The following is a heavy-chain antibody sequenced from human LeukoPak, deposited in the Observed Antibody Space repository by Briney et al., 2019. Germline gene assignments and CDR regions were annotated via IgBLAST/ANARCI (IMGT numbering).Heavy chain of an antibody. CDR2: ISSSSSYI. Sequence: GGSLRLSCAASGFTFSSYSMNWVRQAPGKGLEWVSSISSSSSYIYYADSVKGRFTISRDNAKNSLYLQMNSLRSEDTAVYYCARDLGPTYYDILTGYLSNYYYYMDVWGKGTTVTVSS. CDR3: ARDLGPTYYDILTGYLSNYYYYMDV. J-gene: IGHJ6*03. D-gene: IGHD3-9*01. CDR1: GFTFSSYS. V-gene: IGHV3-21*04.